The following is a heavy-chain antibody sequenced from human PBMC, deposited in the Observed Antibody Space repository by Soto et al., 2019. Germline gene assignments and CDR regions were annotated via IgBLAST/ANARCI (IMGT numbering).Heavy chain of an antibody. CDR2: INHSGST. V-gene: IGHV4-34*01. CDR3: ARGFDYYGSGRSKYYYYYYMDV. Sequence: TSETLSLTCAVYGGSFSGYYCSWIRQPPGKGLEWIGEINHSGSTNYNPSLKSRVTISVDTSKNQFSLKLSSVTAADTAVYYCARGFDYYGSGRSKYYYYYYMDVWGKGTTVTVSS. J-gene: IGHJ6*03. CDR1: GGSFSGYY. D-gene: IGHD3-10*01.